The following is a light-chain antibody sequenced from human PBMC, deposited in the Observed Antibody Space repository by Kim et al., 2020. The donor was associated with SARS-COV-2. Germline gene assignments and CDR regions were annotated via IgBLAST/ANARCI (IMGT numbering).Light chain of an antibody. CDR1: QGISDS. Sequence: DIQMTQSPSSLSAFVGDRVTITCRASQGISDSIAWYQQKPGKVPRLLLYAASRLKNEVPARFSGRGSGTDYTLTVSGLQPEDFATYYCQQYYTTPLTFGQGTKV. CDR2: AAS. CDR3: QQYYTTPLT. V-gene: IGKV1-NL1*01. J-gene: IGKJ1*01.